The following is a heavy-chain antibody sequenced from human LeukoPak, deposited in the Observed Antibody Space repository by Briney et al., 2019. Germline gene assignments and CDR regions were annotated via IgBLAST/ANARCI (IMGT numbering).Heavy chain of an antibody. V-gene: IGHV3-21*01. CDR1: GFTFSSYS. Sequence: PGGSLRLSCAASGFTFSSYSMNWVRQAPGKGLEWVSSTSSSSNIIYYADSMKGRFTISRDNANNSLYLQMNSLRAEDTAVYFCARTKQWLDDAFDIWGQGTMVTVSS. CDR2: TSSSSNII. D-gene: IGHD6-19*01. J-gene: IGHJ3*02. CDR3: ARTKQWLDDAFDI.